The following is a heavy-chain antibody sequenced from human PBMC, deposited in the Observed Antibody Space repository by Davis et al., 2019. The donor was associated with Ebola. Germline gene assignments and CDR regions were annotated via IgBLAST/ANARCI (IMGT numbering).Heavy chain of an antibody. V-gene: IGHV1-8*02. J-gene: IGHJ4*02. CDR1: GYSFTGYN. Sequence: ASVKVSCKASGYSFTGYNMHWVRQATGQGLEWMGWMNPNSGNTGYAQKFQGRVTMTRNTSISTAYMELSSLRSEDTAVYYCVKDRPFYFDNKAYCFDYWGQGTLVTVSS. CDR3: VKDRPFYFDNKAYCFDY. D-gene: IGHD3-22*01. CDR2: MNPNSGNT.